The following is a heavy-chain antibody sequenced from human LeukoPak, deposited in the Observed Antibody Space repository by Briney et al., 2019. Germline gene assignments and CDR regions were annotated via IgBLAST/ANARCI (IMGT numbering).Heavy chain of an antibody. D-gene: IGHD4-17*01. V-gene: IGHV4-61*09. Sequence: PSETLSLTCTVSGDSLTSGSRYWSWIRQPAGKGLEWIGHFYSSTRTTYNPSLESRVTISGDTAKNQFSLKLNSVTAADTAVYFCARCMSELDYGDYAYYYHMDVWGKGTTVTVSS. J-gene: IGHJ6*04. CDR3: ARCMSELDYGDYAYYYHMDV. CDR2: FYSSTRT. CDR1: GDSLTSGSRY.